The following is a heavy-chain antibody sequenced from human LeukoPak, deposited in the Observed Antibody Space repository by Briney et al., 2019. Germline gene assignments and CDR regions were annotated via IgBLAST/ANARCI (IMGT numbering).Heavy chain of an antibody. CDR3: ASAVSHCSSTSCFFDY. J-gene: IGHJ4*02. V-gene: IGHV5-51*01. D-gene: IGHD2-2*01. CDR2: IYPGDSDT. CDR1: GYRFTSYW. Sequence: GESLKISCKGSGYRFTSYWIGWVRQLPGKGLEWMGIIYPGDSDTRYSPSFQGQVTISADKSISTAYLQWSSLMASDTAMYYCASAVSHCSSTSCFFDYWGQGTLVTVSS.